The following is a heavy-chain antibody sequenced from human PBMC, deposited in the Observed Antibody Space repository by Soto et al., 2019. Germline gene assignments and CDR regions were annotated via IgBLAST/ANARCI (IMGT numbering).Heavy chain of an antibody. V-gene: IGHV3-30*18. D-gene: IGHD2-8*01. J-gene: IGHJ4*02. CDR2: ISYDGSNA. Sequence: QVHLEESGGGVVQPGRSLRLSCAASGFSFSSYRMHWVRQAPGKGLEWVAVISYDGSNAYYADYVKGRFTISRDNSKNTLSLQMNSLRAEDTAVYYCAKNGLHRDLLDYFEYWGQGTLVTVSS. CDR1: GFSFSSYR. CDR3: AKNGLHRDLLDYFEY.